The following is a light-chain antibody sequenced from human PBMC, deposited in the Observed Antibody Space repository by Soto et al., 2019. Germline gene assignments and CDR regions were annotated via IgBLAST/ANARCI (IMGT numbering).Light chain of an antibody. Sequence: EIVLTQSPGTLSLSPGERATLSCRASQSVSSSYLAWYQQKPGQAPRLLIYGASSRATGIPDRFSGSGSGTDFTLTISRLEPEDXXXXXXXQYGSSRRWTFGQGTKVEIK. CDR3: XQYGSSRRWT. CDR1: QSVSSSY. V-gene: IGKV3-20*01. J-gene: IGKJ1*01. CDR2: GAS.